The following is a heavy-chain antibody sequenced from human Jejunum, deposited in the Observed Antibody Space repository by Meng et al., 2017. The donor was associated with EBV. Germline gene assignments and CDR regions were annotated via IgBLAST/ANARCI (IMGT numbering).Heavy chain of an antibody. V-gene: IGHV3-23*04. Sequence: VRVVESGRGLVLRGGSLRHSFAASGFTFSNHAMGWVRQGPEKGLEWVSIISAINSGTSYADSVKGRFTISRDNSKNTLYLQMNSLRTEDTAIYYCAKRATTVGAVDYWGQGTLVTVSS. CDR1: GFTFSNHA. CDR3: AKRATTVGAVDY. D-gene: IGHD4/OR15-4a*01. CDR2: ISAINSGT. J-gene: IGHJ4*02.